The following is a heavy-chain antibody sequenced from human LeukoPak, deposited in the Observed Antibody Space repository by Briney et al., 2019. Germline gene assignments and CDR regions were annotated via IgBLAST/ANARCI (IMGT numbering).Heavy chain of an antibody. D-gene: IGHD1-14*01. CDR1: GGSISSYY. J-gene: IGHJ4*02. CDR3: ERVSGAKTYYFDY. Sequence: SETLSLTCTVSGGSISSYYWSWIRQPPGKGLEWIGYIYYSGSTNYNPSLKSRVTISVDTSKNQFSLKLSSVTAADTAVYYCERVSGAKTYYFDYWGQGTLVTVSS. V-gene: IGHV4-59*01. CDR2: IYYSGST.